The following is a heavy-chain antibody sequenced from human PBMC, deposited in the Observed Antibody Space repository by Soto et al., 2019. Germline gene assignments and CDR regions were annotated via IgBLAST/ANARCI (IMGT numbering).Heavy chain of an antibody. CDR3: ARHDDCSSTSCYAGNFDY. V-gene: IGHV4-39*01. D-gene: IGHD2-2*01. Sequence: QLQLQESGPGLVKPSETLSLTCTVSGGSISSSSYYWGWIRQPPGKGLEWIGSIYYSGSTNYNPSLKSRSTISVDTSKYQFSLRLSSVTAADTAVYYCARHDDCSSTSCYAGNFDYWGQGTLVSVSS. CDR2: IYYSGST. J-gene: IGHJ4*02. CDR1: GGSISSSSYY.